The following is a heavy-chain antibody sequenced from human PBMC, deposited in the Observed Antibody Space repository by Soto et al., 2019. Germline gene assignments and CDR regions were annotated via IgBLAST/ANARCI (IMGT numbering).Heavy chain of an antibody. V-gene: IGHV1-18*01. D-gene: IGHD6-13*01. CDR2: ISAYNGNT. Sequence: ASVKVSCKASGYTFTSYGISWVRQAPGQGLEWMGWISAYNGNTNYAQKLQGRVTMTTDTSTSTAYMELRSLGSDDTAGYYCARDFQSPYKPLAAAGTSLFDMDVWGQGTTVTVSS. CDR3: ARDFQSPYKPLAAAGTSLFDMDV. J-gene: IGHJ6*02. CDR1: GYTFTSYG.